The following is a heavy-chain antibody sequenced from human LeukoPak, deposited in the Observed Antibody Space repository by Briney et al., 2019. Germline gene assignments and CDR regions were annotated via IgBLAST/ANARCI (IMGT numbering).Heavy chain of an antibody. Sequence: ASVKVSCKASGYTFTSYGISWVRQAPGQGLEWMGIINPSGGSTSYAQKFQGRVTMTRDMSTSTVYMELSSLRSEDTAVYYCARAADVLYGSGSSTLDYWGQGTLVTVSS. CDR2: INPSGGST. V-gene: IGHV1-46*01. CDR1: GYTFTSYG. CDR3: ARAADVLYGSGSSTLDY. J-gene: IGHJ4*02. D-gene: IGHD3-10*01.